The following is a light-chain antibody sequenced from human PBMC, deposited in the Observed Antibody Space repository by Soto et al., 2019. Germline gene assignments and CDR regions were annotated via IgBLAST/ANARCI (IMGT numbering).Light chain of an antibody. CDR1: SSNIGSNY. CDR2: GSF. V-gene: IGLV1-40*01. Sequence: QSVLTQPPSPSGTPGQRVTISCSGSSSNIGSNYVYWYQQLPGTAPKLLIYGSFNRPSGVPDRFSASKSGTSASLAITGLQAEDEADYYCLSYDNSLSGSWVFGGGTKLTVL. J-gene: IGLJ3*02. CDR3: LSYDNSLSGSWV.